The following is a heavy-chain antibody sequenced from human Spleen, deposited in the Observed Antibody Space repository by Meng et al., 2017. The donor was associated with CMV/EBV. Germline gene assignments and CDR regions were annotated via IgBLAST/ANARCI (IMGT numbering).Heavy chain of an antibody. V-gene: IGHV3-7*01. CDR3: ARVRYSSGWGPFDY. Sequence: GESLKISCAASGFTFSSYWMSWVRQAPGKGLEWVDNIKQEGSEKYYVDSVKGRFTISRDNAKNSLYLQMNSLRAEDTAVYYCARVRYSSGWGPFDYWGQGALVTVSS. J-gene: IGHJ4*02. D-gene: IGHD6-19*01. CDR1: GFTFSSYW. CDR2: IKQEGSEK.